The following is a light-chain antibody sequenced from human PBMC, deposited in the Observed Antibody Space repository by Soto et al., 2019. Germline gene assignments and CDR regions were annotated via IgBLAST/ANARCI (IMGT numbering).Light chain of an antibody. CDR1: SSDVGAYKY. V-gene: IGLV2-14*01. Sequence: QSVLTQPASVSGSPGQSITISCTGTSSDVGAYKYVSWYQQYPGKAPKLMIYAVSNRPSGVSNRFSGSKSGNTASLTISGLQAEDEADYYCSSYTSSSTPYVFGTGTKLTVL. J-gene: IGLJ1*01. CDR3: SSYTSSSTPYV. CDR2: AVS.